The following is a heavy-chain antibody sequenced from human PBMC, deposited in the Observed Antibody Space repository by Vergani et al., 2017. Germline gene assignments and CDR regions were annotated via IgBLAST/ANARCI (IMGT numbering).Heavy chain of an antibody. J-gene: IGHJ6*03. Sequence: VQLLESGGGLVQPGGSLRLSCAASGFTFSSYAMSWVRQAPGKGLEWVAVISYDGSNKYYADSVKGRFTISRDNSKNTLYLQMNSLRAEDTAVYYCARDRRGYDSLTGYLGYYYYMDVWGKGTTVTVSS. CDR2: ISYDGSNK. CDR3: ARDRRGYDSLTGYLGYYYYMDV. V-gene: IGHV3-30*01. D-gene: IGHD3-9*01. CDR1: GFTFSSYA.